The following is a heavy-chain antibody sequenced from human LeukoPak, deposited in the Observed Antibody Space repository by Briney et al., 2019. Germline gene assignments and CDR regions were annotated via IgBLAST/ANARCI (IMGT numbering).Heavy chain of an antibody. D-gene: IGHD2-21*01. V-gene: IGHV4-39*01. J-gene: IGHJ4*02. CDR1: GGSISSSSYY. CDR2: IYYSGST. Sequence: SETLSLTCTVSGGSISSSSYYWGWIRQPPGKGLEWIGSIYYSGSTYYNPSLKSRVTISVDTSKNQFSLKLSSVTAADTAVYYCARVMLYYFDYWGRGTLVTVSS. CDR3: ARVMLYYFDY.